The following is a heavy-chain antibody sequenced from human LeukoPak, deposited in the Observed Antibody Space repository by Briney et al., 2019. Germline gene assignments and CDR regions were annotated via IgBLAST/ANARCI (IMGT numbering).Heavy chain of an antibody. Sequence: SETLSLTCAVYGGSFSGYYWSWIRQPPGKGLEWIGEINHSGSTNYNPSLKSRVTISVDTSKNQFSLNLRSVTSADTAVYFCTRVSIHGDSDYWAQGTLVTVSS. CDR3: TRVSIHGDSDY. V-gene: IGHV4-34*01. J-gene: IGHJ4*02. CDR1: GGSFSGYY. CDR2: INHSGST.